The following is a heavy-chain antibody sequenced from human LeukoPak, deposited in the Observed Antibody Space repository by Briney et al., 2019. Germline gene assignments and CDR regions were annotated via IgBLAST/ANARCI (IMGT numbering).Heavy chain of an antibody. CDR3: AKDTVTGYSSGWSTFDI. J-gene: IGHJ3*02. CDR2: ICWNSDSI. Sequence: GGSLRLSCAASGFTFDDYAMHWVRQTPGKGLEWVSGICWNSDSIGYADSVKGRFTISRDNAKNSLYLQMNSVRPEDMALYYCAKDTVTGYSSGWSTFDIWGQGTKVTVSS. CDR1: GFTFDDYA. V-gene: IGHV3-9*03. D-gene: IGHD6-19*01.